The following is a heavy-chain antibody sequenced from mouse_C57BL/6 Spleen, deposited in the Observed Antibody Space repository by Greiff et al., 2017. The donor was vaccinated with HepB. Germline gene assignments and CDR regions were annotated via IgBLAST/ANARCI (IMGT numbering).Heavy chain of an antibody. Sequence: EVKVVESGGDLVKPGGSLKLSCAASGFTFSSYGMSWVRQTPDKRLEWVATISSGGSYTYYPDSVKGRFTISRDNAKNTLYLQMSSLKSEDTAMYYCARHPNYYGSLYAMDYWGQGTSVTVSS. CDR2: ISSGGSYT. J-gene: IGHJ4*01. V-gene: IGHV5-6*01. CDR1: GFTFSSYG. CDR3: ARHPNYYGSLYAMDY. D-gene: IGHD1-1*01.